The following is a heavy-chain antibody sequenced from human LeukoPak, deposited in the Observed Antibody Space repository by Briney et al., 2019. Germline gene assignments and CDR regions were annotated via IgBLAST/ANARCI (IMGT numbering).Heavy chain of an antibody. CDR2: MKQDGSEI. D-gene: IGHD1-26*01. V-gene: IGHV3-7*01. J-gene: IGHJ4*02. CDR3: ARRGSYSLFDY. Sequence: GGSLRLSCAASGFTFSSYWMSWVRQAPGKGLEWVANMKQDGSEIYYVGSVRGRFTISRDNAKNSLYLQMNSLRAEGTAVYYCARRGSYSLFDYWGPGTLVTVSS. CDR1: GFTFSSYW.